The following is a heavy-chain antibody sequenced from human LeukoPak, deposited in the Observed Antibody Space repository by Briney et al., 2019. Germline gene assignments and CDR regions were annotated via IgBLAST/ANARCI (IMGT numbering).Heavy chain of an antibody. J-gene: IGHJ4*02. Sequence: GGSLRLSCAASGFTFSSYSMNWVRQAPGKGLEWVSAISGSGGSTYYADSVKGRFTISRDNSKNTLYLQMNSLRAEDTAVYYCAKAPQKVTKEYFDYWGQGTLVTVSS. D-gene: IGHD4-11*01. CDR1: GFTFSSYS. CDR2: ISGSGGST. CDR3: AKAPQKVTKEYFDY. V-gene: IGHV3-23*01.